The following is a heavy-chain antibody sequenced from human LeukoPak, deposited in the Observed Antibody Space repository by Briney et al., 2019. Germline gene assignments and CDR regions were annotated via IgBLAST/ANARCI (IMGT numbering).Heavy chain of an antibody. V-gene: IGHV3-48*03. CDR1: GFTFSSYE. D-gene: IGHD2-2*01. CDR3: ARDGSLSSDIVVVPAAMGGYYYGMDV. J-gene: IGHJ6*02. CDR2: ISSSGSTI. Sequence: PGGSLRLSCAASGFTFSSYEMNWVRKAPGKGLEWVSYISSSGSTIYYADSVKGRFTISRDNAKNSLYLQMNSLRAEDTAVYYCARDGSLSSDIVVVPAAMGGYYYGMDVWGQGTTVTVSS.